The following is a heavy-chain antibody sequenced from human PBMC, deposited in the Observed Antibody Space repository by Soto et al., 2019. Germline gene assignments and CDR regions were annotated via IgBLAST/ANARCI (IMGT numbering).Heavy chain of an antibody. CDR1: VVPISSYN. J-gene: IGHJ4*02. CDR3: ARRGSVSYSDYFDY. Sequence: ETLSLTCTVSVVPISSYNRSWIRQPPGKGLEWIAYIYYIRSTNYNPTHKGRVTISVDTSKIQFYLKLSSVTAADTAVYYCARRGSVSYSDYFDYWGQGTLVTVSS. CDR2: IYYIRST. D-gene: IGHD1-26*01. V-gene: IGHV4-59*01.